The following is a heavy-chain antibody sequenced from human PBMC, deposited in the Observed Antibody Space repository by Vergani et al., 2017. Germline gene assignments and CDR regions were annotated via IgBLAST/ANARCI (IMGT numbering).Heavy chain of an antibody. Sequence: VQLVESGGGLVKPGGSLRLSCAASGFTFSDYYMSWIRQAPGKGLEWVSYISSSGSTIYYADSVKGRFTISRDNAKNSLDLQMNSLRTQDTAVYYCAKAGSVTSGSLQYNFYMDVWGKGTTVTVS. V-gene: IGHV3-11*04. D-gene: IGHD3-10*01. CDR2: ISSSGSTI. CDR3: AKAGSVTSGSLQYNFYMDV. CDR1: GFTFSDYY. J-gene: IGHJ6*03.